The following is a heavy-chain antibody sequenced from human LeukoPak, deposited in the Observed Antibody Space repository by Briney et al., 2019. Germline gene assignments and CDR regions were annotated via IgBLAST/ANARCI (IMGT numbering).Heavy chain of an antibody. Sequence: GGSLRLSCAASGFTFSNYYMSWIRQAPGKGLEWVLYISSSGSTIYYADSVKGRFTISRDNAKNSQYLQMNSLRAEDTAVYYCARYFTYYDILTGHMDVWGQGTTVTVSS. CDR3: ARYFTYYDILTGHMDV. CDR2: ISSSGSTI. J-gene: IGHJ6*02. CDR1: GFTFSNYY. D-gene: IGHD3-9*01. V-gene: IGHV3-11*01.